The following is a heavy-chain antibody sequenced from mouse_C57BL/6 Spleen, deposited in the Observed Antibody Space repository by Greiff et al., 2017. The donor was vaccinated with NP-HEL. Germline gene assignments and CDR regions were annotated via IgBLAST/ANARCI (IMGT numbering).Heavy chain of an antibody. CDR3: ARGGGRRDYFDY. J-gene: IGHJ2*01. V-gene: IGHV1-63*01. D-gene: IGHD3-3*01. CDR1: GYTFTNYW. CDR2: IYPGGGYP. Sequence: QVQLQQSGAELVRPGTSVKMSCKASGYTFTNYWIGWAKQRPGHGLEWIGDIYPGGGYPNYNEKFKGKATLTADKSSSTAYMQFSSLTSEDSAIDYGARGGGRRDYFDYWGQGTTLTVSS.